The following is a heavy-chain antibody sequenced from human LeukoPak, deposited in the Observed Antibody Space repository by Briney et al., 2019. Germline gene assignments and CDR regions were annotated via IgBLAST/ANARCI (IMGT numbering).Heavy chain of an antibody. CDR1: GFTFSTYW. J-gene: IGHJ4*02. D-gene: IGHD3-3*01. CDR2: IYSGGST. Sequence: GGSLRLSCVASGFTFSTYWMNWVRQAPGKGLEWVSVIYSGGSTYYADSVKGRFTISRDNSKNTLYLQMNSLRAEDTAVYYCAREILEWSNWGQGTLVTVSS. CDR3: AREILEWSN. V-gene: IGHV3-66*02.